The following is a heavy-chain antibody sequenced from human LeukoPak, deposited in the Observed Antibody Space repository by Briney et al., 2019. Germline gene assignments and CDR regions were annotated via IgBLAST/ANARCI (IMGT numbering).Heavy chain of an antibody. Sequence: GGSLRLSCAASGFTFSSYWMHWVRQAPGKGLVWVSRINSDGSSTSYADSVKGRFTISRDNAKNTLYLQMNSLRAEDTAVYYCARADRLGAALLASFDYWGQGTLVTVSS. CDR1: GFTFSSYW. V-gene: IGHV3-74*01. D-gene: IGHD4/OR15-4a*01. CDR3: ARADRLGAALLASFDY. CDR2: INSDGSST. J-gene: IGHJ4*02.